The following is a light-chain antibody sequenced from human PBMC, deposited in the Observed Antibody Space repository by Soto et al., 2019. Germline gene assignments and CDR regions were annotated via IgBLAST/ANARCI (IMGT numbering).Light chain of an antibody. CDR3: QQYGSSPQVT. V-gene: IGKV3-20*01. CDR2: GAS. Sequence: EIVLTQSPGTLSLSPGEGATLSCRASQSVSNSYLAWYQQKPGQAPRLLMYGASSRATGIPDRFSGSGSGTDFILTISRLEPEDFAVFYCQQYGSSPQVTFGPGTRLDIK. CDR1: QSVSNSY. J-gene: IGKJ5*01.